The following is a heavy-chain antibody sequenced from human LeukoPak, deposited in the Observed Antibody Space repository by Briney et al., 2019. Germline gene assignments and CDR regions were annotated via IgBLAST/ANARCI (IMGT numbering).Heavy chain of an antibody. J-gene: IGHJ4*02. V-gene: IGHV4-59*05. CDR1: GGSISSYY. D-gene: IGHD1-26*01. Sequence: ASETLSLTCTVSGGSISSYYWSWIRQPPGKGLEWIGSIYYSGSTYYNPSLKSRVTISVDTSKNQFSLKLSSVTAADTAVYYCAREVWELVVYFDYWGQGTLVTVSS. CDR2: IYYSGST. CDR3: AREVWELVVYFDY.